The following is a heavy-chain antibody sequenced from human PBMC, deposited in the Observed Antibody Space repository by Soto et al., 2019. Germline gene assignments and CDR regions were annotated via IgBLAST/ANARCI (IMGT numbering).Heavy chain of an antibody. V-gene: IGHV4-31*03. Sequence: QVQLQESGPGLVKPSQTLSLTCTVSGGSISSGGYYWSWIRQHPGKGLEWIGYIYYSGSTYYNPSLKSRVTISVATSKNQFSLKLSSVTAADTAVYYCARGRVTETYNWFDPWGQGTLVTVSS. CDR2: IYYSGST. CDR3: ARGRVTETYNWFDP. D-gene: IGHD1-20*01. CDR1: GGSISSGGYY. J-gene: IGHJ5*02.